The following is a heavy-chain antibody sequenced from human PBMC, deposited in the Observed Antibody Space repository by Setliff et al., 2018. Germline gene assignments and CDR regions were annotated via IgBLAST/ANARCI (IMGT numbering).Heavy chain of an antibody. CDR1: GGSFSNYA. D-gene: IGHD3-22*01. J-gene: IGHJ5*02. CDR2: IIPIYGST. V-gene: IGHV1-69*13. CDR3: ARDALYDSNDRNSYYGNWHDP. Sequence: SVKVSCKASGGSFSNYAIIWVRQAPGQGPEWLGGIIPIYGSTNNAEKFQGRVTFSADESMSTVYMELSSLTSADTALYYCARDALYDSNDRNSYYGNWHDPWGQGTLVTVSS.